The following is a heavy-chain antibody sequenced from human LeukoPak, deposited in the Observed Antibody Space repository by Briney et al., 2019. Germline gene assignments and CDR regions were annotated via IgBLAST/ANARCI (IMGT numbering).Heavy chain of an antibody. D-gene: IGHD2-15*01. CDR3: ASDQSSVACNGGRCYTGPLDY. V-gene: IGHV3-21*06. CDR1: GFIFSSGT. CDR2: LSGSGRLI. Sequence: GGSLRLSCAASGFIFSSGTMNWVRQAPGEALEWVSSLSGSGRLIWYAGSVKGRFTISRDNAANSLFLQMNSLRVEDTAVYYCASDQSSVACNGGRCYTGPLDYWGQGTLVTVAS. J-gene: IGHJ4*02.